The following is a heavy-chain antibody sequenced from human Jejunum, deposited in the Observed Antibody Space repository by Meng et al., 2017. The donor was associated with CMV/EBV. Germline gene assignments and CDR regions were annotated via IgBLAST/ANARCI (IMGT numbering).Heavy chain of an antibody. CDR1: GLCFRTYA. Sequence: GLCFRTYAMSWIRQAPATGLEWVAIVSGPGSPTFYAESVTGRFTISRDNSKNVVSLQMRSLRADDTAKYYCVKDRIPDSRFNFDLWGLGTVVTVSS. J-gene: IGHJ4*02. V-gene: IGHV3-23*03. CDR2: VSGPGSPT. CDR3: VKDRIPDSRFNFDL. D-gene: IGHD1-14*01.